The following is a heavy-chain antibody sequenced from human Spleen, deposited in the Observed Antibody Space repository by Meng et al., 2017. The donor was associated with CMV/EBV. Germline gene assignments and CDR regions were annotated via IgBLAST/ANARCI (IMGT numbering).Heavy chain of an antibody. Sequence: GFTVSDPYMDWVRQAPGKGLEWVGRIRNKVNSYTTEYAASVKGRFTVSRDDSKNSLYLQMNSLKTEDTAVYYCARGGYSSGWRSIDYWGQGTLVTVSS. V-gene: IGHV3-72*01. CDR1: GFTVSDPY. CDR3: ARGGYSSGWRSIDY. CDR2: IRNKVNSYTT. D-gene: IGHD6-19*01. J-gene: IGHJ4*02.